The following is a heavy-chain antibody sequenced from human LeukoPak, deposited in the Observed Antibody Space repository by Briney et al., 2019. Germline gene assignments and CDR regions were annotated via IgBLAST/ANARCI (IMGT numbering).Heavy chain of an antibody. CDR3: ARDIELST. Sequence: PGESLRLSCGASGLTVSSYAMSWVRQAPGKGLEWVSTIIGSAANTYYADSVKGRFTISRDDSKNTVYLQMNSLRVEDTAIYYCARDIELSTWGLGTLVTVSS. CDR2: IIGSAANT. CDR1: GLTVSSYA. V-gene: IGHV3-23*01. D-gene: IGHD5-12*01. J-gene: IGHJ3*01.